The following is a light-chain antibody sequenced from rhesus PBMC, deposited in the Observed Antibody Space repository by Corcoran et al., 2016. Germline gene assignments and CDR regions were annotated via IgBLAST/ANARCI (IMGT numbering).Light chain of an antibody. Sequence: DIQMTQSPSSLSASVGDKVTITCHASQGISSWLAWYQQKPGKAPKLLIYKASRLQSGVPSRCSGRGSGTDYTLPISSLQSEDFATYYCLQYSSSPPWTFGQGTKVDI. J-gene: IGKJ1*01. CDR2: KAS. CDR3: LQYSSSPPWT. V-gene: IGKV1-22*01. CDR1: QGISSW.